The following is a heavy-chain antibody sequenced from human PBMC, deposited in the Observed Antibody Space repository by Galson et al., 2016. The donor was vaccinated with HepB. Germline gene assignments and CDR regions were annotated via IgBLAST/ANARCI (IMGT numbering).Heavy chain of an antibody. D-gene: IGHD6-25*01. Sequence: SLRLSCAASGFTVSDNYMSWVRQAPGKGLEWGSSIYSAGDTYYADSVKGRFTASRDDSKNILYLQMNSLRPEDTAVYCCARDTDSGSRADWWGQGTLVTVSS. J-gene: IGHJ4*02. V-gene: IGHV3-53*01. CDR2: IYSAGDT. CDR3: ARDTDSGSRADW. CDR1: GFTVSDNY.